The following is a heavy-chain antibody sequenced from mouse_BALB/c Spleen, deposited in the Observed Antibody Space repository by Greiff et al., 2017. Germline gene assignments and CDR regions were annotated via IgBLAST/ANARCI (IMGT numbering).Heavy chain of an antibody. CDR2: ISDGGSYT. J-gene: IGHJ4*01. CDR3: ARDRGDY. Sequence: EVKVEESGGGLVKPGGSLKLSCAASGFTFSDYYMYWVRQTPEKRLEWVATISDGGSYTYYPDSVTGRFTISRDNAKNNLYLQMSSLKSEDTAMYYCARDRGDYWSQGTSVTVSS. V-gene: IGHV5-4*02. CDR1: GFTFSDYY. D-gene: IGHD3-1*01.